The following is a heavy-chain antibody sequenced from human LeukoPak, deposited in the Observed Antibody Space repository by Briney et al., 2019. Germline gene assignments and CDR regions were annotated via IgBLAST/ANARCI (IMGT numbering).Heavy chain of an antibody. Sequence: GGSLRLSCAASGFTFSNYAMSWVRQAPGKGLEWVSSISRSATYLYYADSLQGRFTVSRDDAKSSLYLQMNSLSAEDTAVYYCARHVYSSGWGAFDIWGQGTMVTVSS. V-gene: IGHV3-21*01. CDR2: ISRSATYL. D-gene: IGHD6-19*01. CDR3: ARHVYSSGWGAFDI. J-gene: IGHJ3*02. CDR1: GFTFSNYA.